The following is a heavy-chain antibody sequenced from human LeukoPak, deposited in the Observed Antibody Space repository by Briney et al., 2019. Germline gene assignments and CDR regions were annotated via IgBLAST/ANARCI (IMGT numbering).Heavy chain of an antibody. Sequence: ASVKVSCKAPGYIFTDYYMHWVRQAPGQGLEWMGWINPNSDGTNYAQKFQGRLTMTRDTSTSTAYMELNRLKSDDTAVYYCARVKRISIFGVVIKSDAFDIWGQGTMVTVSS. D-gene: IGHD3-3*01. V-gene: IGHV1-2*02. CDR1: GYIFTDYY. CDR3: ARVKRISIFGVVIKSDAFDI. J-gene: IGHJ3*02. CDR2: INPNSDGT.